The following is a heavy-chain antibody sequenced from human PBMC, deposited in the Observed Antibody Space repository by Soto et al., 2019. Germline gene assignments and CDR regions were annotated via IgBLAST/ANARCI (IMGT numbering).Heavy chain of an antibody. D-gene: IGHD3-22*01. V-gene: IGHV3-30*18. CDR3: AKKDSAYYDSTGYSDGMDV. Sequence: PGGSLRLSCAASGFTFSSYGMHWVRQAPGKGLEWVAFISYDGNNKYCADSVKGRFTISRDNSKNTLYLQINSLRAEDAGIYYCAKKDSAYYDSTGYSDGMDVWGPGTTVTVSS. J-gene: IGHJ6*02. CDR2: ISYDGNNK. CDR1: GFTFSSYG.